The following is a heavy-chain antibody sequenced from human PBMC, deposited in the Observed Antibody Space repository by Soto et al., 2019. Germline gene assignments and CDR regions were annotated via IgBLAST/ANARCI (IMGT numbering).Heavy chain of an antibody. D-gene: IGHD1-20*01. Sequence: QVQLQESGPGLVKPSEILSLTCTVSGGSISSYYWSWIRQPPGKGLEWIGYIYYSGSTNYNPSLKSRVTISVDTSKNQFSLKLTSVTAADTAVYYCARGSNWNYYYYYGMDFWGPGTTVTVSS. CDR2: IYYSGST. V-gene: IGHV4-59*01. J-gene: IGHJ6*02. CDR1: GGSISSYY. CDR3: ARGSNWNYYYYYGMDF.